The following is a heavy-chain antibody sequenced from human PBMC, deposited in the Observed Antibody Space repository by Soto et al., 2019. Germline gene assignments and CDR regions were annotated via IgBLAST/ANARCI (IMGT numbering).Heavy chain of an antibody. Sequence: SETLSLTCAVYGGSFSGYYWSWIRQPPGKGLEWIGEINHSGSTNYNPSLKSRVTISVDTSKNQFSLKLSSVTAADTAVYYCARGRFRSVVVPAASFDYWGQGTLVTVSS. CDR3: ARGRFRSVVVPAASFDY. CDR2: INHSGST. J-gene: IGHJ4*02. D-gene: IGHD2-2*01. CDR1: GGSFSGYY. V-gene: IGHV4-34*01.